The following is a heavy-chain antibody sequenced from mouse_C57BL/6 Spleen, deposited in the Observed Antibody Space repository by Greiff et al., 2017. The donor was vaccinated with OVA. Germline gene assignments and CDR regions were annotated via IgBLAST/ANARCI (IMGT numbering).Heavy chain of an antibody. CDR2: IYPGDGDT. J-gene: IGHJ4*01. D-gene: IGHD3-3*01. CDR1: GYAFSSSW. V-gene: IGHV1-82*01. Sequence: VQLQQSGPELVKPGASVKISCKASGYAFSSSWMNWVKQRPGKGLEWIGRIYPGDGDTNYNGKFKGKATLTADKSTSTAYMQLCSLTSEDSSVSFCARSGTHSSAMYSLRPGPSVPVSS. CDR3: ARSGTHSSAMYS.